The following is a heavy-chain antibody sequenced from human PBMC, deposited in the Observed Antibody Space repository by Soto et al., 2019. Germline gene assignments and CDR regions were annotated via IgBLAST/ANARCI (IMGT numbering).Heavy chain of an antibody. CDR2: ISAYNGNT. Sequence: ASVKVSCKASGYTFTSYGISWVRQAPGQGLEWMGWISAYNGNTNYAQKLQGRVTMTTDTSTSTAYMELRSLRSDDTAVYYCARDGDVGSGWYYFDYWGQGTLVTVSS. V-gene: IGHV1-18*01. CDR1: GYTFTSYG. J-gene: IGHJ4*02. D-gene: IGHD6-19*01. CDR3: ARDGDVGSGWYYFDY.